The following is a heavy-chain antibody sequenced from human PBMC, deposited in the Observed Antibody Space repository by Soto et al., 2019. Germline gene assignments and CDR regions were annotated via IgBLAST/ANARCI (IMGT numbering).Heavy chain of an antibody. V-gene: IGHV4-59*01. CDR1: GGSISSYY. CDR3: ARGPGYYGDYVGAFDI. J-gene: IGHJ3*02. D-gene: IGHD4-17*01. CDR2: IYYSGST. Sequence: SETLSLTCTVSGGSISSYYWSWIRQPPGKGLEWIGYIYYSGSTNYNPSLKSRVTISVETSKNQFSLKLSSVTAADTAVYYCARGPGYYGDYVGAFDIWGQGTMVTVSS.